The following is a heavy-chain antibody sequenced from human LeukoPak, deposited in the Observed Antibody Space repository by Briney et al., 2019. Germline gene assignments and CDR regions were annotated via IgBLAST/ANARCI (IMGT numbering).Heavy chain of an antibody. CDR1: GFTFSDYY. CDR3: ARDPGSSSWYGGFGY. V-gene: IGHV3-11*01. D-gene: IGHD6-13*01. CDR2: ISGSGSTI. Sequence: PGGSPRLSCAASGFTFSDYYMSWIRQAPGKGLEWVSYISGSGSTIYYADSVKGRFTISRDNAKNSLYLQMNSLRAEDTAVYYCARDPGSSSWYGGFGYWGQGALVTVSS. J-gene: IGHJ4*02.